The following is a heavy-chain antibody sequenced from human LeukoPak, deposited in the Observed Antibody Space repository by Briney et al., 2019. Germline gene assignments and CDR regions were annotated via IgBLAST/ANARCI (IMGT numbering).Heavy chain of an antibody. V-gene: IGHV4-34*01. J-gene: IGHJ4*02. CDR1: GGSFSGYY. Sequence: PETLSLTCAVYGGSFSGYYWSWIRQPPGKGLEWIGEINHSGSTNYNPSLKSRVTISVDTSKNQFSLKLSSVTAADTAVYYCASLDCSGGSCYDYWGQGTLVTVSS. CDR3: ASLDCSGGSCYDY. D-gene: IGHD2-15*01. CDR2: INHSGST.